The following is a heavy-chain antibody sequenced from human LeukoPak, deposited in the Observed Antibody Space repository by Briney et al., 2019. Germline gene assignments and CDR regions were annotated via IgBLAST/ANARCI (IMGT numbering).Heavy chain of an antibody. V-gene: IGHV1-18*01. J-gene: IGHJ5*02. CDR2: ISAYNGNT. D-gene: IGHD6-13*01. CDR1: GYTFTSYG. CDR3: ATQTDSSSWHPRFDP. Sequence: GASVKVSCKASGYTFTSYGISWVRQAHGQGLEWMGWISAYNGNTNYAQKLQGRVTMTTDTSTSTAYMELRSLRSDDTAVYYCATQTDSSSWHPRFDPWGQGTLVTVSS.